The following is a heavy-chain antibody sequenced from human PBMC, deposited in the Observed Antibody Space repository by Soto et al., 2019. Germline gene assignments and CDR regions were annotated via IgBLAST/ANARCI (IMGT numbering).Heavy chain of an antibody. J-gene: IGHJ4*02. Sequence: ASVKVSCKASGYTFTGYYMHWVRQAPGQGLEWMGWINPNSGGTNYAQKFQGWVTMTRDTSISTAYMELSRLRSDDTAVYYCAREKSGSPPRCVDYWGQGALVTVSS. V-gene: IGHV1-2*04. D-gene: IGHD1-26*01. CDR1: GYTFTGYY. CDR3: AREKSGSPPRCVDY. CDR2: INPNSGGT.